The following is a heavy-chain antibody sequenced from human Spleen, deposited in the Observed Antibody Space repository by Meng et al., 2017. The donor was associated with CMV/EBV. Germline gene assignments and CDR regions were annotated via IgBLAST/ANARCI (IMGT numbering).Heavy chain of an antibody. D-gene: IGHD1-14*01. CDR1: GFTFSRYE. J-gene: IGHJ4*02. CDR2: TSSSGSLI. CDR3: ARWRPRIDY. Sequence: GESLKISCAASGFTFSRYEMNWVRQAPGKGLEWVSYTSSSGSLIYYADSVKGRFTISRDSAKNSLYLQMNSLRAEDTAVYYCARWRPRIDYWGQGTLVTVSS. V-gene: IGHV3-48*03.